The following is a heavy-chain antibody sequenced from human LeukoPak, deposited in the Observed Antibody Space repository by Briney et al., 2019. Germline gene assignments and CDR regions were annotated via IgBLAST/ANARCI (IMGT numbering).Heavy chain of an antibody. CDR3: ARGTYGGNPFDY. Sequence: SETLSLTCTVSGGSISSYCWSWVRQPPGKGLEWIGYVYYSGSTIYNPSLRIRVTISVDASKNQFSLNLSSVTAADTGVYYSARGTYGGNPFDYWGQGTLVTVSS. J-gene: IGHJ4*02. CDR1: GGSISSYC. D-gene: IGHD4-23*01. V-gene: IGHV4-59*01. CDR2: VYYSGST.